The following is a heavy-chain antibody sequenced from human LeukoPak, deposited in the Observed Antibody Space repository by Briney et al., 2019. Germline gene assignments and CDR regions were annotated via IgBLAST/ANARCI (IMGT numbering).Heavy chain of an antibody. CDR2: IKQDGSEK. V-gene: IGHV3-7*03. D-gene: IGHD3-16*01. CDR1: GFTFSSYW. Sequence: GGSLRLSCAASGFTFSSYWMSWVRQAPGKGLEWVANIKQDGSEKYYVDSVKGRFTISRDNAKNSLYLQMNSLKTEDTAVYYCTRRASSGYEPLTYVWGSPDYWGQGTLVTVSS. J-gene: IGHJ4*02. CDR3: TRRASSGYEPLTYVWGSPDY.